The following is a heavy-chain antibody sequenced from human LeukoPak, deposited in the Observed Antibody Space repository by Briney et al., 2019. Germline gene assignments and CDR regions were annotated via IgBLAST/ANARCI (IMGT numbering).Heavy chain of an antibody. D-gene: IGHD3-3*01. CDR3: ARERDQNYDFWSGYYSDAFDI. CDR2: IIPIFGTA. V-gene: IGHV1-69*05. Sequence: SVKVSCKASGGTFSSYAISWVRQAPGQGLEWMGGIIPIFGTANYAQKFQGRVTITTDESTSTAYMELSSLRSEDTAVYYCARERDQNYDFWSGYYSDAFDIWGQGTMVTVSS. CDR1: GGTFSSYA. J-gene: IGHJ3*02.